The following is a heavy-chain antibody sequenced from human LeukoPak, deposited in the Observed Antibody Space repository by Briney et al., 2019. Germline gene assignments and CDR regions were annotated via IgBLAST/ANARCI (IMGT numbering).Heavy chain of an antibody. CDR3: ARGIHYYASGPDY. CDR2: INHSGST. D-gene: IGHD3-10*01. J-gene: IGHJ4*02. Sequence: SETLSLTCAVYGGSFSDYYWTWICQPPGKGLEWIGEINHSGSTNYNPSLKSRVTISVDTSKNQFSLKLSSVTAADTAVYYCARGIHYYASGPDYWGQGTLVTVSS. V-gene: IGHV4-34*01. CDR1: GGSFSDYY.